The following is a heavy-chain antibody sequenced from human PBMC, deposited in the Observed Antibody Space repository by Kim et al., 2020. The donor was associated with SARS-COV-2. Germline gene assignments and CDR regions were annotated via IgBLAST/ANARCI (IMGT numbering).Heavy chain of an antibody. CDR1: GGTFSSYA. CDR3: AREQVTMVRGVIITVYYYYGMDV. V-gene: IGHV1-69*04. J-gene: IGHJ6*02. CDR2: IIPILGIA. Sequence: SVKVSCKASGGTFSSYAISWVRQAPGQGLEWMGRIIPILGIANYAQKFQGRVTITADKSTSTAYMELSSLRSEDTAVYYCAREQVTMVRGVIITVYYYYGMDVWGQGTTVTVSS. D-gene: IGHD3-10*01.